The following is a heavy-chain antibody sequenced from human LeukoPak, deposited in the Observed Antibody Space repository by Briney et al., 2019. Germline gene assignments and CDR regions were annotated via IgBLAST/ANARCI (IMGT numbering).Heavy chain of an antibody. CDR1: EFTFSSYA. Sequence: PGGSLRLSCAASEFTFSSYAMSWVRQAPGKGLEWVSAISGSGGSTYYADSVKGRFTISRDNSKNTLYLQMNSLRAEDTAVYYCAKGDVLLWFGELTWGQGTLVTVSS. V-gene: IGHV3-23*01. J-gene: IGHJ4*02. CDR3: AKGDVLLWFGELT. D-gene: IGHD3-10*01. CDR2: ISGSGGST.